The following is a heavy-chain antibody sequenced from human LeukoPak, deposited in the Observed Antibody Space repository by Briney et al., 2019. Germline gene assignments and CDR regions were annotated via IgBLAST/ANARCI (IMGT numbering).Heavy chain of an antibody. V-gene: IGHV1-2*02. J-gene: IGHJ4*02. D-gene: IGHD3-22*01. CDR2: INPNSGGT. Sequence: ASVKVSCKASGYTFTGYYMHWVRQAPGQGLEWMGWINPNSGGTNYAQKFQGRVTMTRDTSTSTVYMELSSLRSEDTAVYYCARDEGITMIVRYWGQGTLVTVSS. CDR3: ARDEGITMIVRY. CDR1: GYTFTGYY.